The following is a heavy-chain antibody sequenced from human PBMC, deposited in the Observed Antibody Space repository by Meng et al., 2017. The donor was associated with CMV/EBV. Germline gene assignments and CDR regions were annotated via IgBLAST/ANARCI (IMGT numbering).Heavy chain of an antibody. CDR1: GFTFSSYA. V-gene: IGHV3-30-3*01. J-gene: IGHJ4*02. CDR3: ARDPMVRGVINTY. Sequence: AASGFTFSSYAMHWVRQAPGKGLEWVAVISYDGSNKYYADSVKGRFTISRDNSKNTLYLQMNSLRAEDTAVYYCARDPMVRGVINTYWGQGTLVTVSS. D-gene: IGHD3-10*01. CDR2: ISYDGSNK.